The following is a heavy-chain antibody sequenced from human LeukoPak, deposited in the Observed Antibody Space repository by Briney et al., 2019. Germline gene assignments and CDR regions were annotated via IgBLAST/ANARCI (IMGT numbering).Heavy chain of an antibody. V-gene: IGHV1-18*01. J-gene: IGHJ4*02. D-gene: IGHD4-17*01. Sequence: ASVKVSCKASGYTFTSYPISWVRQAPGQGLEWMGWITTYNGNTKYAQKLQSRVTMTTDTSTSTVYMGLRGLRSDDTAVYYCARGYDYGDYVGDFDYWGQGTLVTVSS. CDR1: GYTFTSYP. CDR2: ITTYNGNT. CDR3: ARGYDYGDYVGDFDY.